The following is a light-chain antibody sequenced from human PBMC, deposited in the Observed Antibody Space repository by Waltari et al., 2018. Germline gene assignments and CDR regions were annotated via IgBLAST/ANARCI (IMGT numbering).Light chain of an antibody. J-gene: IGKJ1*01. CDR2: RAS. Sequence: DIQMTQSPSTLSASVGDRVTITCRASQSISSWLAWYQQKPGKAPNLLISRASSLESGVPSRFSGSGSGTEFSLTISSLQSEDFAIYYCQQYNKWPPWTFGQGTKVEIK. CDR3: QQYNKWPPWT. CDR1: QSISSW. V-gene: IGKV1-5*03.